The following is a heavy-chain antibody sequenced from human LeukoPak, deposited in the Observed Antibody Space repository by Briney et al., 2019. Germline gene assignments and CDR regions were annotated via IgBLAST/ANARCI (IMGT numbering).Heavy chain of an antibody. CDR1: SGSISSTNYF. V-gene: IGHV4-39*07. D-gene: IGHD3-3*01. CDR2: IYYVGNT. Sequence: SETLSLTCTVSSGSISSTNYFWGWIRQPPGKGLEWIGIIYYVGNTHYNPSLKSRVTMLVDTSKNQFSLKLSSVTAADTAVYYCARTSDYYSPAFDLWGQGTMVTVSS. CDR3: ARTSDYYSPAFDL. J-gene: IGHJ3*01.